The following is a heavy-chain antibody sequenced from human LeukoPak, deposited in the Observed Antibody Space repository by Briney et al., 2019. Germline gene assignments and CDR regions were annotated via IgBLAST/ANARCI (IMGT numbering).Heavy chain of an antibody. CDR3: ARAYYYDSGDY. J-gene: IGHJ4*02. D-gene: IGHD3-22*01. Sequence: GGSVRLSCAASGFTFSSYRMNWVRQAPGKGREWVTYFSSSSSNIYYADSVKGRFTISRDIAKHSLYLQMNSLRAEDTAVYYCARAYYYDSGDYWGEGTLVTVSS. CDR1: GFTFSSYR. V-gene: IGHV3-48*04. CDR2: FSSSSSNI.